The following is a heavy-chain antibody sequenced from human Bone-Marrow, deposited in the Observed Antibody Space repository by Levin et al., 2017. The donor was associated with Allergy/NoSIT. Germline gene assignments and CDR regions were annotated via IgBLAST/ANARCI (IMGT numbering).Heavy chain of an antibody. CDR2: ISYDGSNK. Sequence: PGGSLRLSCAASGFTFSSYGMHWVRQAPGKGLEWVAVISYDGSNKYYADSVKGRFTISRDNSKNTLYLQMNSLRAEDTAVYYCAKDPRIMITFGGVIAGAYFDYWGQGTLVTVSS. CDR1: GFTFSSYG. D-gene: IGHD3-16*02. J-gene: IGHJ4*02. CDR3: AKDPRIMITFGGVIAGAYFDY. V-gene: IGHV3-30*18.